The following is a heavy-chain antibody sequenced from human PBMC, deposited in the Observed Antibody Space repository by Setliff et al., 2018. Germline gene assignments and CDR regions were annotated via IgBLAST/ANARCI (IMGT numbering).Heavy chain of an antibody. V-gene: IGHV1-46*01. Sequence: ASVKVSCKASGYTFTTYYMHGVRQAPGQGLEWMGIINPSGGYANYAQKFQGRVTMTRDTSTSTGYMELSSLRSEDTAVYYCARAPLESGYNYGQGHYFDYWGQGTLVTVSS. CDR1: GYTFTTYY. CDR3: ARAPLESGYNYGQGHYFDY. D-gene: IGHD5-18*01. CDR2: INPSGGYA. J-gene: IGHJ4*02.